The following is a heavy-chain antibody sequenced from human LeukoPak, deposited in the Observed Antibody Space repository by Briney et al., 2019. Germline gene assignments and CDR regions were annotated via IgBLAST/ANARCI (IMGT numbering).Heavy chain of an antibody. CDR3: AKESSGYSGYDPFDY. D-gene: IGHD5-12*01. CDR1: GFTFDDYA. V-gene: IGHV3-9*01. CDR2: MSWNSGSI. J-gene: IGHJ4*02. Sequence: GRSLRLSCAASGFTFDDYAMHWVRQAPGKGLGWVSGMSWNSGSIGYADSVKGRFTISRDNAKNSLYLQMNSLRAEDTALYYCAKESSGYSGYDPFDYWGQGTLVTVSS.